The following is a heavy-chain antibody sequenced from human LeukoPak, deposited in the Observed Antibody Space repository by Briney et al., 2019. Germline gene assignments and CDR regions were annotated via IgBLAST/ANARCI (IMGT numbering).Heavy chain of an antibody. D-gene: IGHD3-10*01. Sequence: PSQTLSLTCTVSGGSISSGSYYWSWIRQPAGKGLEWIGRIYTSGSTNYNPSLKSRVTISVDTSKNQFSLKLSPVTAADTAVYYCAGMVRGAPFDYWGQGTLVTVSS. CDR3: AGMVRGAPFDY. CDR2: IYTSGST. V-gene: IGHV4-61*02. J-gene: IGHJ4*02. CDR1: GGSISSGSYY.